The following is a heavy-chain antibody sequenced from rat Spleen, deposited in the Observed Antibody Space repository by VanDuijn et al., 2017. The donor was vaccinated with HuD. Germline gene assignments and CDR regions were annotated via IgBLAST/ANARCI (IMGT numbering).Heavy chain of an antibody. CDR3: TSHYDGTYPFTY. CDR1: GFTFSDYY. Sequence: EVKLVESGGGLVQPGRSLKLSCAASGFTFSDYYMAWVRQAPTKGLEWVASISYDGSSTYYRDSVKGRFTVSRDNAKSTLYLQMDSLRSEDTATYYCTSHYDGTYPFTYWGQGTLVTVSS. V-gene: IGHV5-20*01. J-gene: IGHJ3*01. CDR2: ISYDGSST. D-gene: IGHD1-12*02.